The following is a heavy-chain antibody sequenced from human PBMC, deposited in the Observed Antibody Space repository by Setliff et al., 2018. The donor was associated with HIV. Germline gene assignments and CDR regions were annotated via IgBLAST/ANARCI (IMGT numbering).Heavy chain of an antibody. V-gene: IGHV4-34*01. Sequence: SETLSPTCAVYGGSFSEYYWSWVRQHPGKGLEWIGTLFYTGSAYYTPSLKSRVTISVDTSKNQFSLKLSSVTAADTAVFYCARGTLYYYDTGGYSYFDYWGQGTLVTVSS. CDR3: ARGTLYYYDTGGYSYFDY. CDR2: LFYTGSA. CDR1: GGSFSEYY. J-gene: IGHJ4*02. D-gene: IGHD3-22*01.